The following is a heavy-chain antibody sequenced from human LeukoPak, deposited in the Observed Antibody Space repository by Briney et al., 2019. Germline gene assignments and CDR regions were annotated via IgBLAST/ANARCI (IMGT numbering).Heavy chain of an antibody. V-gene: IGHV3-30*02. D-gene: IGHD3-10*01. CDR1: GFTFSSYG. J-gene: IGHJ4*02. CDR3: AKAGRLWFGELVFYFDY. Sequence: PGGSLRLSCAASGFTFSSYGMHWVRQAPGKGLEWVAFIRYDGSNKYYADSVKGRFTISRDNSKNTLYLQMNSLRAEDTAVYYCAKAGRLWFGELVFYFDYWGQGTLVTVSS. CDR2: IRYDGSNK.